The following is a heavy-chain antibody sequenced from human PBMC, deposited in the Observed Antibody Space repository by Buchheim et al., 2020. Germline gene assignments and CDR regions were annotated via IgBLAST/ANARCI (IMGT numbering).Heavy chain of an antibody. CDR2: ISEIGDSK. CDR3: AKDASTVTLYYFDY. Sequence: EVQLLESGGGLVQPGGSRRLSCVASGFSFSNYAMNWVRQAPGKGLEWVSGISEIGDSKYYADSVKGRFTISRDNSKNTLYLQMNSLRAEDTAIYYCAKDASTVTLYYFDYWGQGTL. V-gene: IGHV3-23*01. CDR1: GFSFSNYA. J-gene: IGHJ4*02. D-gene: IGHD4-17*01.